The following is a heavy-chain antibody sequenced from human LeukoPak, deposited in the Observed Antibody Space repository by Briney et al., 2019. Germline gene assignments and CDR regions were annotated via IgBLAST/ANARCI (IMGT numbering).Heavy chain of an antibody. V-gene: IGHV3-7*01. CDR1: GFTFSSSW. CDR3: VNPGAAS. Sequence: PGGSLRLSCAASGFTFSSSWMTWVRQTPGKGLEWVANIKQDGSQKYYVDSVKGRFTISRDNAKSSLFLQMNNLRADDTAVYYCVNPGAASWGQGTLVTVSS. J-gene: IGHJ5*02. CDR2: IKQDGSQK.